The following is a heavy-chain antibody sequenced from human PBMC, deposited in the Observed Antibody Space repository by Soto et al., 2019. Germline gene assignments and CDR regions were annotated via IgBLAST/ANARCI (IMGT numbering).Heavy chain of an antibody. CDR1: GFTFSSYA. J-gene: IGHJ5*02. V-gene: IGHV3-30-3*01. CDR3: ARDLGIAARPGWFDP. D-gene: IGHD6-6*01. Sequence: GGSLRLSCAASGFTFSSYAMHWVRQAPGKGLEWVAVISYDGSNKYYADSVKGRFTISRDNSKNTLYLQMNSLRAEDTAVYYCARDLGIAARPGWFDPWGQGTLVTVSS. CDR2: ISYDGSNK.